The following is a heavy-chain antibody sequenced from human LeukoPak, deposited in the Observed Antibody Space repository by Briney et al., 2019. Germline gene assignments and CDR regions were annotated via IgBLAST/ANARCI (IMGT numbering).Heavy chain of an antibody. V-gene: IGHV3-7*01. J-gene: IGHJ6*03. CDR2: IKKDGSEK. CDR1: GFTLSSYR. D-gene: IGHD2-2*01. CDR3: ARSRVVPAAIWREGYYYYDMDV. Sequence: GGCLRLSRAASGFTLSSYRMSGVPQAPRKGVEWVANIKKDGSEKDYVDSMKGRFTISRDNAKNALYLQMNCMRAEDTAVYYRARSRVVPAAIWREGYYYYDMDVWGKGTTVTVSS.